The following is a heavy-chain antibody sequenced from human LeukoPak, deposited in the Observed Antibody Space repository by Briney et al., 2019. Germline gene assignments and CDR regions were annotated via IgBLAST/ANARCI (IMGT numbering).Heavy chain of an antibody. CDR2: ISRSSSYI. J-gene: IGHJ3*02. Sequence: GGSLRLSCAASGFTFSSYEMNWVRQAPGKGLEWVSSISRSSSYIYYADSVKGRFTISRDNAKNSLYVQMNSLRGEDTAVYYCARSGTAVAGAGGAFDIWGQGTMVTVSS. CDR3: ARSGTAVAGAGGAFDI. CDR1: GFTFSSYE. V-gene: IGHV3-21*01. D-gene: IGHD6-19*01.